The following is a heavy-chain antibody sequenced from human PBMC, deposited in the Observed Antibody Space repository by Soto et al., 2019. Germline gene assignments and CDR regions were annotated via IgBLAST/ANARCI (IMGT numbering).Heavy chain of an antibody. CDR1: GFTFNTYP. D-gene: IGHD3-16*01. CDR2: ISSTAGRTS. J-gene: IGHJ6*02. V-gene: IGHV3-23*01. Sequence: GGSLRLSCATSGFTFNTYPMTWVRQAPGKGLEWVSSISSTAGRTSSYADSVKGRFAISRDFSDNTVYLQMNNLRVDDTAVYFCAKGVLSFHYGVEVWGQGTTVTVSS. CDR3: AKGVLSFHYGVEV.